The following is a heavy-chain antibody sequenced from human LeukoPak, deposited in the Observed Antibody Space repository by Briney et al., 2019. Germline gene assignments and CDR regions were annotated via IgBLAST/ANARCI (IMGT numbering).Heavy chain of an antibody. Sequence: GGSLRLSCAASGFTFSSYSMNWVRQAPGKGLEWVSSISSSSSYIYYADSVKGRFTISRDNAQNSLYLQMNSLRAEDTAVYYCARAIYCSGGSCYDYYYYYGMDVWGQGTTVTVSS. V-gene: IGHV3-21*01. D-gene: IGHD2-15*01. J-gene: IGHJ6*02. CDR2: ISSSSSYI. CDR1: GFTFSSYS. CDR3: ARAIYCSGGSCYDYYYYYGMDV.